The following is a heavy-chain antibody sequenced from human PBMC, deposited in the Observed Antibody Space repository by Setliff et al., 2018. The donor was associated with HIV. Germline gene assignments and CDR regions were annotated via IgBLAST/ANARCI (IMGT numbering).Heavy chain of an antibody. V-gene: IGHV4-39*01. Sequence: PAETLSLTCSVSGGSISGRSYYWGWIRQPPGKGLEWIGSIYYSGNTYYSPSLKTRVTLSVATSKSQFSLKLSSVTAAETTVSYCVRLFQWMACGFDIWGQGTMVTVSS. D-gene: IGHD6-19*01. CDR2: IYYSGNT. J-gene: IGHJ3*02. CDR1: GGSISGRSYY. CDR3: VRLFQWMACGFDI.